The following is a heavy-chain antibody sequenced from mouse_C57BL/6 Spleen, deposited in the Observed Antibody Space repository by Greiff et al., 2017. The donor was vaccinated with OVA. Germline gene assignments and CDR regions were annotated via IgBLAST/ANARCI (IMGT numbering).Heavy chain of an antibody. V-gene: IGHV6-6*01. J-gene: IGHJ2*01. Sequence: EVQRVESGGGLVQPGGSMKLSCAASGFTFSDAWMDWVRQSPEKGLEWVADIRNKANNHATYYAESLKGRFTISRDDSKSSVYLQMNSLRAEDTGIYYCTRGSYDYDVTFDYWGQGTTLTVSS. CDR3: TRGSYDYDVTFDY. CDR1: GFTFSDAW. CDR2: IRNKANNHAT. D-gene: IGHD2-4*01.